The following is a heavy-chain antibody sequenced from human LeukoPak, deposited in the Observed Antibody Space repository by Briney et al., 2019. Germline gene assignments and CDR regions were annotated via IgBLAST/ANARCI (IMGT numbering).Heavy chain of an antibody. V-gene: IGHV4-39*07. CDR2: VYHYGST. CDR1: GGSITTNNFY. D-gene: IGHD6-13*01. J-gene: IGHJ4*02. Sequence: PSETLSLTCTVSGGSITTNNFYWAWIRQPPGKGLEWIGSVYHYGSTYDNPSLESRVSISVDTSKNQFSLKLSSVTAGDTAVYYCARAPGIAAGTHFDFWGQGTLVTVSS. CDR3: ARAPGIAAGTHFDF.